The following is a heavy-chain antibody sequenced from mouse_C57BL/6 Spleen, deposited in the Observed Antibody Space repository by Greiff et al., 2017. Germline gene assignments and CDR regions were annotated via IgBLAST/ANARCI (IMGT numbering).Heavy chain of an antibody. CDR1: GYTFTSYW. J-gene: IGHJ4*01. D-gene: IGHD3-2*02. V-gene: IGHV1-7*01. CDR2: INPSSGYT. CDR3: ASPPDSSGAMDY. Sequence: VMLVESGAELAKPGASVKLSCKASGYTFTSYWMHWVKQRPGQGLEWIGYINPSSGYTKYNQKFKDKATLTADKSSSTAYMQLSSLTYEDSAVYYCASPPDSSGAMDYWGQGTSVTVSS.